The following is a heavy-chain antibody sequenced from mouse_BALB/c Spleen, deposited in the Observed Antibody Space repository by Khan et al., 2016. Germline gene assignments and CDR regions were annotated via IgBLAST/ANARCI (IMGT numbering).Heavy chain of an antibody. J-gene: IGHJ2*01. V-gene: IGHV14-3*02. Sequence: VQLQQSGAELVKPGASVKLSCTASGFNIKDTYMHWVKQRPEQGLEWIGRIDPANGNTKYDPKFQGKATITADTSSNTAYLQLSSLTSEDTAVYYSARGGDSSGYVGYWGQGTTLTVSS. CDR1: GFNIKDTY. CDR2: IDPANGNT. D-gene: IGHD3-2*01. CDR3: ARGGDSSGYVGY.